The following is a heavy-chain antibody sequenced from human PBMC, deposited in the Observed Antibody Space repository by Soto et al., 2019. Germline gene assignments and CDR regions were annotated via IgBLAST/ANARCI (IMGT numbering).Heavy chain of an antibody. CDR3: ARDLYSSGWYDY. CDR2: ISSSSTTT. V-gene: IGHV3-48*01. CDR1: GFTFSSYS. J-gene: IGHJ4*02. Sequence: TGGSLRLSCAASGFTFSSYSMNWVRQAPGKGLEWISYISSSSTTTYYADSVKGRFTISRDNAKNSLYLQMNSLRAEDTAVYYCARDLYSSGWYDYWGQGTLVTVSS. D-gene: IGHD6-19*01.